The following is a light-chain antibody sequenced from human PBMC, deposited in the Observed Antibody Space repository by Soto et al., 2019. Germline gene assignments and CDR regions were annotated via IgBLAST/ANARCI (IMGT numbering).Light chain of an antibody. V-gene: IGKV1-16*02. Sequence: DIQMTHSPSSLSASVLYRVTITFRASQDIGNDLAWFQQKPGKAPKSLIYAASSLLSGVPSKFSGSGSGTDFTLTISSLQPEDFATYYCQQYNIYPTFGQGTRLEIK. J-gene: IGKJ5*01. CDR1: QDIGND. CDR3: QQYNIYPT. CDR2: AAS.